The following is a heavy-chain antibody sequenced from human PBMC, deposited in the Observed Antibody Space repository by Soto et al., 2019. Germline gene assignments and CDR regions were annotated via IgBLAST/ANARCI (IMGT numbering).Heavy chain of an antibody. J-gene: IGHJ4*01. D-gene: IGHD1-26*01. CDR1: GDSVSSNSAG. V-gene: IGHV6-1*01. CDR2: TYYRSKWYY. CDR3: ARGEQYSGRIFDY. Sequence: SQTLSLTCXITGDSVSSNSAGWSWARQSPSRGLEWLGRTYYRSKWYYEYAVSVRGRITINPDTSKNQYSLQLNSVTPEDTAVYFCARGEQYSGRIFDYWGQGTLVTVSS.